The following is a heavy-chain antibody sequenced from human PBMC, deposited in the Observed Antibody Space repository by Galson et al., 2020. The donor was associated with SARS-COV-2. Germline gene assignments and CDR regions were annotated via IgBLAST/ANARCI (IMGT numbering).Heavy chain of an antibody. D-gene: IGHD6-19*01. CDR3: ARVGSAVAGTGLDY. J-gene: IGHJ4*02. CDR2: INAGNGNT. CDR1: GYTFTSYA. Sequence: ASVKVSCKASGYTFTSYAMHWVRQAPGQRLEWMGWINAGNGNTKYSQKFQGRVTITRDTSASTAYMELSSLRSEDTAVYYCARVGSAVAGTGLDYWGQGTLVTVSS. V-gene: IGHV1-3*01.